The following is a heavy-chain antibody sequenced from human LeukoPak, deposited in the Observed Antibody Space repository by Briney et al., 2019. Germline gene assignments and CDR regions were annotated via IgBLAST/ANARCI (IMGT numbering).Heavy chain of an antibody. Sequence: ASVTVSCTASGYTFSNYGISWVRQAPGQGLEWMGWISAHNGNTYYAQKLQDRVTMTTDTSTSTAYMELRSLRSDDTAMYYCARDRGSINWNYVPFDYWGQGALVTVSS. CDR1: GYTFSNYG. CDR2: ISAHNGNT. V-gene: IGHV1-18*01. D-gene: IGHD1-7*01. CDR3: ARDRGSINWNYVPFDY. J-gene: IGHJ4*02.